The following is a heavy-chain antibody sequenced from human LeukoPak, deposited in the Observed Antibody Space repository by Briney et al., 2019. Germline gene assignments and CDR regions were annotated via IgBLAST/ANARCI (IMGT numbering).Heavy chain of an antibody. CDR2: IRYDGSNK. V-gene: IGHV3-30*02. CDR3: AKEKVPAARRGWFDP. CDR1: GFTFSSYG. J-gene: IGHJ5*02. D-gene: IGHD2-2*01. Sequence: GGSLRLSCAASGFTFSSYGMHWVRQAPGKGLEWVAFIRYDGSNKFYADSVKGRFTISRDNSKNTLYLQMNSLRAEDTAVYYCAKEKVPAARRGWFDPWGQGTLVTVSS.